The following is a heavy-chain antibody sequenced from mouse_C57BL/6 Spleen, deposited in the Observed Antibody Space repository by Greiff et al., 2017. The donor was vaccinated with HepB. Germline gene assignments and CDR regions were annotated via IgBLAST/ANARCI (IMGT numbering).Heavy chain of an antibody. J-gene: IGHJ1*03. D-gene: IGHD1-1*01. CDR3: ARDYYYGSSYRYFDV. V-gene: IGHV5-17*01. CDR2: ISSGSSTI. CDR1: GFTFSDYG. Sequence: EVKLVESGGGLVKPGGSLKLSCAASGFTFSDYGMHWVRQAPEKGLEWVAYISSGSSTIYYADTVKGRFTISRDNAKNTLFLQMTSLRSEDTAMYYCARDYYYGSSYRYFDVWGTGTTVTVSS.